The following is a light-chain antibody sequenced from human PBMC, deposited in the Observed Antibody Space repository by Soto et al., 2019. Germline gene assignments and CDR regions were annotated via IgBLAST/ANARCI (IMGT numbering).Light chain of an antibody. V-gene: IGLV1-40*01. CDR2: GNS. J-gene: IGLJ1*01. CDR3: QSYDSSLSAYV. CDR1: SSNIGAGYD. Sequence: QAVVTQPPSVSGAPGQRVTISCTGSSSNIGAGYDVHWYQHLPGTAPKLLIYGNSNRPSGVPDRFSGSKSGTSASLAITGLQAEDEADYYCQSYDSSLSAYVFGTGTKVTV.